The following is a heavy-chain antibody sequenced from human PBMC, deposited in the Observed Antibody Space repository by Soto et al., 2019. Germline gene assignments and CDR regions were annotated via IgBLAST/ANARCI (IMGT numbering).Heavy chain of an antibody. CDR1: GGPITKSY. V-gene: IGHV4-4*07. Sequence: SETLSLTCSVSGGPITKSYWSWIRQPVGKGLEWIGRMYTRGSASYNPFLKSRVTMSLDSSKNQFSLKVRSVTAADTAVYYCATSAIMGLEVAGHFDNWGQGTLVTVSS. CDR2: MYTRGSA. CDR3: ATSAIMGLEVAGHFDN. J-gene: IGHJ4*01. D-gene: IGHD6-19*01.